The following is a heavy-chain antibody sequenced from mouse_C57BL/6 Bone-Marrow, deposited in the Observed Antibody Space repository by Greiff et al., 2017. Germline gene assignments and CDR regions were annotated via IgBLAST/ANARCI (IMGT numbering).Heavy chain of an antibody. CDR1: GYAFSSSW. J-gene: IGHJ1*03. D-gene: IGHD1-1*01. CDR3: ARRDYGSSGYWYFDV. Sequence: QVQLQQSGPELVKPGASVKISCKASGYAFSSSWMNWVKQRPGKGLEWIGRIYPGGGDTNYNGKFKGKATLTADKSSSTAYMQLSSLTSEDSAVYFCARRDYGSSGYWYFDVWGTGTTVTVSS. CDR2: IYPGGGDT. V-gene: IGHV1-82*01.